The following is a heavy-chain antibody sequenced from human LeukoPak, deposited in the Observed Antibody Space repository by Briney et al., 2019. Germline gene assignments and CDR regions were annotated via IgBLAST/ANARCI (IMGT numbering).Heavy chain of an antibody. J-gene: IGHJ4*02. CDR1: GYTFTSYY. CDR2: INPSGGST. D-gene: IGHD3-10*01. Sequence: GASVKVSCKASGYTFTSYYMHWVRQAPGQGLEWMGIINPSGGSTSYAQKFQGRVTMTRDMSTSTVYMELSSLRSEDTAVYYCAREYDELLWFGERSPDFDYWGQGTLVTVSS. V-gene: IGHV1-46*01. CDR3: AREYDELLWFGERSPDFDY.